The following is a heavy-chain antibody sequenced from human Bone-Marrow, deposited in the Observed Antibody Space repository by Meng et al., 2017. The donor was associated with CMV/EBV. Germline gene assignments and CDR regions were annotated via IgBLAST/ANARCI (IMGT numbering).Heavy chain of an antibody. J-gene: IGHJ4*02. CDR2: INHSGGT. Sequence: YWIWIRQPPGKGLEWIGEINHSGGTNYNPSLKSRVTISVDTSKNQFSLRLSSVTAADTAVYYCARGAPRQAYYYGSGSYYKQVYVDYWGQGTLVTVSS. V-gene: IGHV4-34*01. CDR1: Y. D-gene: IGHD3-10*01. CDR3: ARGAPRQAYYYGSGSYYKQVYVDY.